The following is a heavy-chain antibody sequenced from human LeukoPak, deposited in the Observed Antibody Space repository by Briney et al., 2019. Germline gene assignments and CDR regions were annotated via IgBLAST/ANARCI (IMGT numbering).Heavy chain of an antibody. J-gene: IGHJ4*02. CDR2: ISGSGGST. V-gene: IGHV3-23*01. Sequence: GGSLRLSCAASGFTFSTSGMHWVRQAPGKGLEWVSAISGSGGSTYYADSVKGRFTISRDNSKNTLYLQMNSLRAEDTAVYYCAKDPQLDIVVVVAATNYWGQGTLVTVSS. CDR3: AKDPQLDIVVVVAATNY. D-gene: IGHD2-15*01. CDR1: GFTFSTSG.